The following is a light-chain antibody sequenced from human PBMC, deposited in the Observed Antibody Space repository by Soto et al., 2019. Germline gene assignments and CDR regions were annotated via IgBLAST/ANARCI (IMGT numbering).Light chain of an antibody. CDR2: DAS. CDR3: QHRTNWPPVT. J-gene: IGKJ5*01. V-gene: IGKV3-11*01. CDR1: QSVGSH. Sequence: IVLTQSPATLSLSPGERAALSCRASQSVGSHLAWYQQKPGQPPRLLIYDASNRDTGIPARFSGSGSGTDFTLTISSLEPEDFAVYYCQHRTNWPPVTFGQGTRLEIK.